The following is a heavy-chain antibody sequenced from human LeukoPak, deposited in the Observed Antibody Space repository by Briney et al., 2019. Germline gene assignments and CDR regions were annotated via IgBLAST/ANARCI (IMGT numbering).Heavy chain of an antibody. CDR1: GDSVSSNSVT. CDR2: TYYRSKWYN. CDR3: ARGGHGSGAFQFYY. V-gene: IGHV6-1*01. D-gene: IGHD3-10*01. Sequence: SQTLSLTCAISGDSVSSNSVTWNWIRQSPSRGLEWLGRTYYRSKWYNDCAVSVKSRIIINPDTSKNQFSLQLNSVTPEDTAVYYCARGGHGSGAFQFYYWGQGTLFAVSS. J-gene: IGHJ4*02.